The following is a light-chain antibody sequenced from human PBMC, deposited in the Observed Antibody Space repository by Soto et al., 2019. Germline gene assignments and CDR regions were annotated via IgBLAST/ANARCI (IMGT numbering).Light chain of an antibody. V-gene: IGKV4-1*01. CDR3: QQYYNLPPT. J-gene: IGKJ1*01. CDR2: WAS. CDR1: QSVFFNSNNKNY. Sequence: DIVMTQSPDSLAVSLGERATINCKSSQSVFFNSNNKNYLAWYQQKPVQPPKLLIYWASTRESGVPDRFSGSKSWTDFTLTISSPQAEDVAVYFCQQYYNLPPTFGQGNKVEI.